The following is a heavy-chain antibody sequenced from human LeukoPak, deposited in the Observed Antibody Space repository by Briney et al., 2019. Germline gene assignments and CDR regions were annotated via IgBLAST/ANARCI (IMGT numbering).Heavy chain of an antibody. D-gene: IGHD5-18*01. V-gene: IGHV4-34*01. J-gene: IGHJ5*02. Sequence: SETLSLTCAVYGGSFSGYYWSWIRQPPGKGLEWIGEINHSGSTNYNPSLKSRVTISVDTSKNQFSLKLSSVTAADTAVYYCARGRADVDTAMVKPNWDSWGQGTLVTVSS. CDR3: ARGRADVDTAMVKPNWDS. CDR2: INHSGST. CDR1: GGSFSGYY.